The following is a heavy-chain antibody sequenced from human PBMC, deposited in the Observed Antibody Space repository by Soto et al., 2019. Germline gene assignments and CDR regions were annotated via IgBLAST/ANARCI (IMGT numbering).Heavy chain of an antibody. J-gene: IGHJ6*02. CDR3: AKDRSSGWSGGYYYSGMDV. V-gene: IGHV3-9*01. CDR2: ISWNSGSI. D-gene: IGHD6-19*01. Sequence: GGSLRLSCAASGFTFDDYAMHWGRQAPGKGLEWVSGISWNSGSIGYADSVKGRFTISRDNAKNSLYLQMNSLRAEDTALYYCAKDRSSGWSGGYYYSGMDVWGQGXTVTVYS. CDR1: GFTFDDYA.